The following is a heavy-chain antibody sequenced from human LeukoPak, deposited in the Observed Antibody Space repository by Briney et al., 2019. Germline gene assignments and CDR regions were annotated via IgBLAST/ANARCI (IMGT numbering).Heavy chain of an antibody. V-gene: IGHV4-59*08. CDR3: ARHVTKSPYGGWYSQGFFDY. CDR2: IYYSGST. D-gene: IGHD6-19*01. CDR1: GGSISSYY. J-gene: IGHJ4*02. Sequence: PSETLSLTCTVSGGSISSYYWSWNRQPPGKGLEWLGYIYYSGSTNYNPSLKSRVTISVDTSKNQFSLKLSSVTAADTAVYYCARHVTKSPYGGWYSQGFFDYWGQGTLVTVSS.